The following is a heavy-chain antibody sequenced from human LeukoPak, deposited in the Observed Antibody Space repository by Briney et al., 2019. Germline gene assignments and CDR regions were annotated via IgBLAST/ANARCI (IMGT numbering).Heavy chain of an antibody. CDR1: GFTFSSYA. J-gene: IGHJ6*04. D-gene: IGHD3-10*02. CDR2: ISSSGSTI. V-gene: IGHV3-48*03. Sequence: GGSLRLSCAASGFTFSSYAMNWVRQAPGKGLEWVSYISSSGSTIYYADSVKGRFTISRDNAKNSLYLQMNSLRAEDTAVYYCTELGITMIGGVWGKGTTVTISS. CDR3: TELGITMIGGV.